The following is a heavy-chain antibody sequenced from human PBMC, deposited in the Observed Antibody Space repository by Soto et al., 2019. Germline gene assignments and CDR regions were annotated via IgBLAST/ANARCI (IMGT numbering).Heavy chain of an antibody. CDR2: ISDDGTNK. CDR3: ANTRLYDNNEYHRDGFDV. D-gene: IGHD3-22*01. CDR1: GLRFSNYG. V-gene: IGHV3-33*05. Sequence: GSLSLSGAVDGLRFSNYGMHWVRQAPGKGLEWVALISDDGTNKSFVDSVKGRFTVSRDNSKDTLFRQMNNLRVEDTAVYYCANTRLYDNNEYHRDGFDVWGPGTAVTVS. J-gene: IGHJ3*01.